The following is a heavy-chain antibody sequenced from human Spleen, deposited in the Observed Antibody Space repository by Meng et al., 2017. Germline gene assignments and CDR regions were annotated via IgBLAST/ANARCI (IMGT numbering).Heavy chain of an antibody. CDR1: GDSITNHNW. CDR2: MSHSGST. Sequence: QVQLRESGPALVKPSETLSLTCAVSGDSITNHNWWAWVRQPPGKGLEWIGEMSHSGSTNYNPSLKSRVTISLDESKNQFSLKLNSVTAADTAIYYCARGSFSSGWGIWGQGTLVTVSS. D-gene: IGHD6-19*01. J-gene: IGHJ4*02. CDR3: ARGSFSSGWGI. V-gene: IGHV4-4*02.